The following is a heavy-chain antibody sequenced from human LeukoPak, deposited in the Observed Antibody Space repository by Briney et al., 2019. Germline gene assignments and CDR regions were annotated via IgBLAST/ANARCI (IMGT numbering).Heavy chain of an antibody. CDR1: GFTFSSYS. Sequence: KSGGSLRLSCAASGFTFSSYSMNWVRQAPGKGLEWVSSISSSSSYIYYADSVKGRFTISRDNAKNSLYLQMNSLRAEDTAVYYCASGLDLRHFDWSPSGLGYWGQGTLVTVSS. CDR3: ASGLDLRHFDWSPSGLGY. J-gene: IGHJ4*02. V-gene: IGHV3-21*01. CDR2: ISSSSSYI. D-gene: IGHD3-9*01.